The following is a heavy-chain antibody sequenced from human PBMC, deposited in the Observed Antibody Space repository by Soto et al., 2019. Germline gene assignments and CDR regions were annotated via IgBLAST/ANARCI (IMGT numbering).Heavy chain of an antibody. D-gene: IGHD3-9*01. CDR3: AKVVDITIFSGWGYYFHY. CDR1: VFSFSSYG. Sequence: PGGSLRLSCAASVFSFSSYGMGWVRQAPGKGLEWVSAISGSGGSTYYADSVKGRFTISRDNSKNTLFLQMNSLRAEDTAVYYCAKVVDITIFSGWGYYFHYGGQGTLATFPS. J-gene: IGHJ4*02. V-gene: IGHV3-23*01. CDR2: ISGSGGST.